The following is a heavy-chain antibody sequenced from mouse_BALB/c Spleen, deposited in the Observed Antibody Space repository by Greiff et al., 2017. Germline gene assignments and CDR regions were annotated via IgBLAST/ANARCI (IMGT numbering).Heavy chain of an antibody. V-gene: IGHV1-7*01. CDR3: AKDGYFAY. D-gene: IGHD2-3*01. CDR1: GYTFTSYW. J-gene: IGHJ3*01. Sequence: QVQLKQSGAELAKPGASVKMSCKASGYTFTSYWMHWVKQRPGQGLEWIGYINPSTGYTEYNQKFKDKATLTADKSSSTAYMQLSSLTSEDSAVYYCAKDGYFAYWGQGTLVTVSA. CDR2: INPSTGYT.